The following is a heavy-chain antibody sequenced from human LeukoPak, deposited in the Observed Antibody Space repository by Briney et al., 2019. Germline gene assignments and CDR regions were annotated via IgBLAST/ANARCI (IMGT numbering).Heavy chain of an antibody. J-gene: IGHJ3*02. CDR3: ATTGELRPVYAFDI. CDR1: GGTFSSYA. CDR2: IIPIFGTA. D-gene: IGHD1-26*01. V-gene: IGHV1-69*06. Sequence: ASVKVSCKASGGTFSSYAISWVRQAPGQGLEWMGGIIPIFGTANYAQKFQGRVTMTEDTSTDTAYMELSSLRSEDTAVYYCATTGELRPVYAFDIWGQGTMVTVSS.